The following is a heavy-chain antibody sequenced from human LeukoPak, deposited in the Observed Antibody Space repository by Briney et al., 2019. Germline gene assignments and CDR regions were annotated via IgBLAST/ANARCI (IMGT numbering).Heavy chain of an antibody. D-gene: IGHD1-26*01. CDR2: IIPIFGTA. CDR3: ARQRIVGAIYAY. Sequence: SVKVSCKASGYTFTSYGISWVRQAPGQGLEWMGGIIPIFGTANYAQKFQGRVTITADESTSTAYMELSSLRSEDTAVYYCARQRIVGAIYAYWGQGTLVTVSS. J-gene: IGHJ4*02. V-gene: IGHV1-69*13. CDR1: GYTFTSYG.